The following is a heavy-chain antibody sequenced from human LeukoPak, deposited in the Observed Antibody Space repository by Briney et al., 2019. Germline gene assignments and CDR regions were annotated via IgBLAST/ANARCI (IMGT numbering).Heavy chain of an antibody. Sequence: PSETLSLTCTASGGSISSSSYYWGWIRQPPGKGLEWIGSIYYSGSTYYNPSLKSRVTISVDTSKNQFSLKLSSVTAADTAVYYCAAVAARLLQHWGQGTLVTVSS. CDR2: IYYSGST. CDR1: GGSISSSSYY. CDR3: AAVAARLLQH. D-gene: IGHD6-6*01. J-gene: IGHJ1*01. V-gene: IGHV4-39*07.